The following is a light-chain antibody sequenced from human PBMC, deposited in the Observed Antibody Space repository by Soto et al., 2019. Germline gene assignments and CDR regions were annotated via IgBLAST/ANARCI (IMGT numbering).Light chain of an antibody. CDR2: DND. Sequence: QSVLTQPPSVSAAPGQEVTIACSGSNSNIGIEYVAWYQHLPGTAPKLVIYDNDRRPSGIPDRFSGSKSGTSATLGITGLQTGEEADYYCATWDSSLGAVVFGGGTKVTVL. CDR3: ATWDSSLGAVV. CDR1: NSNIGIEY. V-gene: IGLV1-51*01. J-gene: IGLJ3*02.